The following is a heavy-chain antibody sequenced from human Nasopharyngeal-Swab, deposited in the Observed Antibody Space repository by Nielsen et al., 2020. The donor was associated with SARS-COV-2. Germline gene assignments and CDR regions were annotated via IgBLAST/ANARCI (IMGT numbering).Heavy chain of an antibody. CDR3: ATGPGILTGANWFDP. CDR1: GHTLTELS. CDR2: FDPEDGET. D-gene: IGHD3-9*01. Sequence: ASVKVSCKVSGHTLTELSMHWVRQAPGKGLEWMGGFDPEDGETIYAQKFQGRVTMTEDTSTDTAYMELSSLRSEDTAVYYCATGPGILTGANWFDPWGQGTLVTVSS. J-gene: IGHJ5*02. V-gene: IGHV1-24*01.